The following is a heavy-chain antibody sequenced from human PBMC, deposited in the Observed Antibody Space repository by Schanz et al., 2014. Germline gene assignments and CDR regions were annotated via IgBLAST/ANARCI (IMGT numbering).Heavy chain of an antibody. CDR3: ARHLAESAAAAFDS. CDR1: GGSFSGYF. V-gene: IGHV4-34*01. CDR2: ISHSGRT. J-gene: IGHJ4*02. D-gene: IGHD2-2*01. Sequence: QVQLQQWDAGLLKPSETLSLTCAVYGGSFSGYFWSWTRQSPEKGLEWIGEISHSGRTTYNPSLRSRATISVDTTKNQFFLKLSPVAAAETAVYYSARHLAESAAAAFDSWGQGTLVAVSS.